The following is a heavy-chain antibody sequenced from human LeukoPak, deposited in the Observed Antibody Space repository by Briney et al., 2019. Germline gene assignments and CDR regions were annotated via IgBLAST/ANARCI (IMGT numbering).Heavy chain of an antibody. CDR2: INPNSGGT. CDR3: ARDRRYCTNGVCYNYFNY. Sequence: ASVKVSCKASGNTFTGYYMHWVRQAPGQGLEWMGWINPNSGGTNYAQKFQGRVTMTRDTSISTAYMELSRLRSDDTAVYYCARDRRYCTNGVCYNYFNYWGQGTLVTVSS. J-gene: IGHJ4*02. V-gene: IGHV1-2*02. CDR1: GNTFTGYY. D-gene: IGHD2-8*01.